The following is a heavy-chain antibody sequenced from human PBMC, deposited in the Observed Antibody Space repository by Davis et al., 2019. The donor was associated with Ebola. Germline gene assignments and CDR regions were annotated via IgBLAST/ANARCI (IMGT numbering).Heavy chain of an antibody. CDR2: IYHTGST. V-gene: IGHV4-59*01. D-gene: IGHD3-22*01. CDR1: GGSLSSYY. CDR3: ARDSVDSSGYYYGYFAH. Sequence: MPSETLSLTCTVSGGSLSSYYWSWIRQPPGKGLEWIGYIYHTGSTYYNPSLTSRVTISVDTSKNQFSLRLTSVTAADTAVYYCARDSVDSSGYYYGYFAHWGQGALVTVSS. J-gene: IGHJ4*02.